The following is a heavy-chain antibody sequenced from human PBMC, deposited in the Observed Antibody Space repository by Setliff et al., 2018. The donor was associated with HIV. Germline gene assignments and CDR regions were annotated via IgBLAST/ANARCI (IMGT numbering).Heavy chain of an antibody. D-gene: IGHD3-22*01. V-gene: IGHV4-34*01. Sequence: PSETLSLTCGVHGGPFSGFYWNWLRQAPGKGLEWIAEINHSGNTNYNPSLKSRVTISVVTSKSHFSLKMTSVTAADTVIYFCARGALSLTMTKLLSFFDSWGQGTQVTVSS. J-gene: IGHJ4*02. CDR2: INHSGNT. CDR1: GGPFSGFY. CDR3: ARGALSLTMTKLLSFFDS.